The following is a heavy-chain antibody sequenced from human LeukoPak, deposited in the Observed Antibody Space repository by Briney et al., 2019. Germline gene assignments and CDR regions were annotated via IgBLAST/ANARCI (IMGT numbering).Heavy chain of an antibody. CDR1: GFTFSTYW. D-gene: IGHD2-15*01. Sequence: GGSLRLSCAASGFTFSTYWMSWVRQAPGKGLEWVASINQDGGEKYYVDSVKGRFTISRDNAKNSLYLQMNSLRAEDTAVYYCARGDKFSGDYWGQGTLVTVSS. V-gene: IGHV3-7*04. CDR3: ARGDKFSGDY. J-gene: IGHJ4*02. CDR2: INQDGGEK.